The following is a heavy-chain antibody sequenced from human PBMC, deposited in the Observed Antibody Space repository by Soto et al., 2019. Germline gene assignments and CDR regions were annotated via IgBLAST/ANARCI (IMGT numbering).Heavy chain of an antibody. D-gene: IGHD4-17*01. CDR1: GFTFSSYG. J-gene: IGHJ3*02. Sequence: QVQLVESGGGVVQPGRSLRLSCAASGFTFSSYGMHWVRQAPGKGLEWVAVIWYDGSNKYYADSVKGRFTISRDNSKNTLYLQMNSLRAEDTAVYYCARDYGDPDAFDIWGQGTMVTVSS. V-gene: IGHV3-33*01. CDR3: ARDYGDPDAFDI. CDR2: IWYDGSNK.